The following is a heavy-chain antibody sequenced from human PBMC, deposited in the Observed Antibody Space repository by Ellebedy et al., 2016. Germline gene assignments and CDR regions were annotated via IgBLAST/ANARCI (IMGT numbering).Heavy chain of an antibody. CDR3: AKRLELRRVPDY. V-gene: IGHV3-23*01. D-gene: IGHD1-7*01. CDR1: GFTVSGNY. Sequence: LSLTCAASGFTVSGNYMSWVRQAPGKGLEWVSAISGSGGGTYYADSVKGRFTISRDDSKNTLYLQMNSLRAEDTAVYYCAKRLELRRVPDYWGQGTLVTVSS. J-gene: IGHJ4*02. CDR2: ISGSGGGT.